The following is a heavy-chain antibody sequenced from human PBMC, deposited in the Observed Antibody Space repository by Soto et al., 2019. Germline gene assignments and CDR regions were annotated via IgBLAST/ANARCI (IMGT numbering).Heavy chain of an antibody. CDR2: ISDSSGSI. D-gene: IGHD3-10*01. J-gene: IGHJ4*02. Sequence: QPGGSLRLSCAASGFTFSSYSMNWVRQAPGKGLEWVSTISDSSGSIYYADSVKGRFTISRDNAKNSLYLQMNSLRAEDTAVYYCARGSLLYYGSGSYSLNFDYWGQGTLVTVSS. V-gene: IGHV3-48*01. CDR1: GFTFSSYS. CDR3: ARGSLLYYGSGSYSLNFDY.